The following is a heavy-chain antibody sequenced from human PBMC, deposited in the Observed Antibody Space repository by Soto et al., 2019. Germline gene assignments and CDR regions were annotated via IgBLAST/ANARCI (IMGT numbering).Heavy chain of an antibody. Sequence: EVQLVESGGGLVKPGGSLRLSCAASGFTFSNAWMSWVRQAPGKGLEWVGRIKSKTDGGRTDYAAPVKGRITISSDDSKNTLYLQMNSLKTEDTDVYYCTTAGTTIFGVVISYYYYYMDVWGKGTTVTVSS. J-gene: IGHJ6*03. D-gene: IGHD3-3*01. CDR1: GFTFSNAW. CDR2: IKSKTDGGRT. CDR3: TTAGTTIFGVVISYYYYYMDV. V-gene: IGHV3-15*01.